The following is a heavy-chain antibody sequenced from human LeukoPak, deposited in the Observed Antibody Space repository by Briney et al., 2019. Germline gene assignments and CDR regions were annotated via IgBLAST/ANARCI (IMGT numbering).Heavy chain of an antibody. J-gene: IGHJ6*03. Sequence: PSETLSLTCTVSGVSISSSNSYWGWIRQPPGKGLEWIGSIYYSGNTYYNASLKSQVSISIDTSKNQFSLKLTSVTAADTAVYYCAAALGYYYYYMDVWGKGTTVTVSS. CDR3: AAALGYYYYYMDV. CDR2: IYYSGNT. CDR1: GVSISSSNSY. V-gene: IGHV4-39*01.